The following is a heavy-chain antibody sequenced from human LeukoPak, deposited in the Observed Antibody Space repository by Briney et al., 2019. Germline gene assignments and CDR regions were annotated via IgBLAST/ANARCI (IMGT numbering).Heavy chain of an antibody. CDR3: VRVPEGDSRPCDS. CDR1: GVSFSGYY. Sequence: SETLALTCAVYGVSFSGYYWTFVRQTPGKGLEWIGEIGHGGGTNYHPSLKSRVSISIDTSKKQFSLRLSSVTAADTAVYYCVRVPEGDSRPCDSWGQGTLVTVSS. V-gene: IGHV4-34*01. CDR2: IGHGGGT. J-gene: IGHJ4*02. D-gene: IGHD2-21*01.